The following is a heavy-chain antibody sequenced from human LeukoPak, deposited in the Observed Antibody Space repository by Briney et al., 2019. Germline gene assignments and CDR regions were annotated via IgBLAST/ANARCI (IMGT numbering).Heavy chain of an antibody. CDR1: GFTFSSYA. V-gene: IGHV3-30-3*01. CDR2: ISYDGSNK. D-gene: IGHD2-8*01. CDR3: ARGPERTGVGTRYYYDMDV. J-gene: IGHJ6*02. Sequence: PGRSLRLSFAASGFTFSSYAMHWVRQAPGKGLEWVAVISYDGSNKYYADSVKGRFTISRDNSKNTLYLQMNSLRAEDTAVYYCARGPERTGVGTRYYYDMDVWGQGTMVTVSS.